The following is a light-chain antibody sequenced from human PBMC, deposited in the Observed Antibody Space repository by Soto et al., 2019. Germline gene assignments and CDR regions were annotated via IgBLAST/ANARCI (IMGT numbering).Light chain of an antibody. CDR3: SSYAGSNNLV. CDR2: EVT. CDR1: SSDVGGYNF. Sequence: QSALSQPPSASGSPGRSVTISCTGVSSDVGGYNFVSWYQQHPGKAPKLLIYEVTKRPSGVPDRFSGSKSGNTASLTVSGLQAEDEADYFCSSYAGSNNLVFGSGTKVTVL. J-gene: IGLJ1*01. V-gene: IGLV2-8*01.